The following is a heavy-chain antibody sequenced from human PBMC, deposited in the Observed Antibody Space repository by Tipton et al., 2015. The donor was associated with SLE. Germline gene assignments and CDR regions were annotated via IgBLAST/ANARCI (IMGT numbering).Heavy chain of an antibody. Sequence: SLRLSCAASGFTFSDYYMSWFRQAPGKGLEWISYIDNGGDTVYYADSVKGRFTNSRDNTKNSVYLQLNSLTAEDTAVYYCARDCSPWLGDYFDYWGRGTLVTVSS. CDR2: IDNGGDTV. J-gene: IGHJ4*02. CDR3: ARDCSPWLGDYFDY. D-gene: IGHD3-10*01. V-gene: IGHV3-11*04. CDR1: GFTFSDYY.